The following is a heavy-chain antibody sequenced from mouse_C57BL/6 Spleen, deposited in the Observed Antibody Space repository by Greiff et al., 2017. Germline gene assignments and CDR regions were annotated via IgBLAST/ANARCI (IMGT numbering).Heavy chain of an antibody. CDR2: IRNKANGYTT. CDR1: GFTFTDYY. J-gene: IGHJ2*01. V-gene: IGHV7-3*01. CDR3: ARSTSGYDFDY. Sequence: DVMLVESGGGLVQPGGSLSLSCAASGFTFTDYYMSWVRQPPGKALEWLGFIRNKANGYTTEYSASVKGRFTISRDNSQSILYLQMNALRAEDSATYYCARSTSGYDFDYWGQGTTLTVPS. D-gene: IGHD2-2*01.